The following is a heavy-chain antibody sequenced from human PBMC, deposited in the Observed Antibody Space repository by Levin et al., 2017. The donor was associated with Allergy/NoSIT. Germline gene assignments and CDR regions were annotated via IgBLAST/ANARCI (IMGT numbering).Heavy chain of an antibody. CDR2: ISGSGGTT. J-gene: IGHJ3*02. Sequence: LSLTCAASGFTFSSYAMSWVRQAPGKGLEWVSAISGSGGTTYYADSVKGRFTISRDNSKNTLYLQMNSLRAEDTAVYYCAKFGGDDAFDIWGQGTLVTVSS. D-gene: IGHD3-10*01. CDR1: GFTFSSYA. CDR3: AKFGGDDAFDI. V-gene: IGHV3-23*01.